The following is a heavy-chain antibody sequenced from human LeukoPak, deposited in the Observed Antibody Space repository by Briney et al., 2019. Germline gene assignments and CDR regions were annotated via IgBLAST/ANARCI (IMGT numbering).Heavy chain of an antibody. V-gene: IGHV3-48*02. CDR2: ISRNSGST. Sequence: GGSLRLSCAATGFTFSSYSMNWVRQAPGKGLEWVSYISRNSGSTYYTDSVKGRFTISRDNAKNSLYLQMNSLRDEDTAVYYCVRKKTGEPFFDYWGQGTLVTVSS. D-gene: IGHD7-27*01. CDR1: GFTFSSYS. CDR3: VRKKTGEPFFDY. J-gene: IGHJ4*02.